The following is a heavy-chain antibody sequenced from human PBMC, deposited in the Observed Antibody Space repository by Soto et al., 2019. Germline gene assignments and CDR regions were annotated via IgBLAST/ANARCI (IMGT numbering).Heavy chain of an antibody. Sequence: PGGSLRLSCAASGFTFSDYYMSWIRQAPGKGLEWVSYISSSGGTIYYADSVKGRFTISRDNSKNTLYLQMNSLRAEDTAVYYCVKDREEQGPDAFDIWGQGTMVTVSS. CDR3: VKDREEQGPDAFDI. V-gene: IGHV3-11*04. CDR1: GFTFSDYY. CDR2: ISSSGGTI. J-gene: IGHJ3*02.